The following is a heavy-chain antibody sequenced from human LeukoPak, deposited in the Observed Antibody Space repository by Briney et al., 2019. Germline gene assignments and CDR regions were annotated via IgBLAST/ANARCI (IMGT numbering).Heavy chain of an antibody. D-gene: IGHD5-18*01. J-gene: IGHJ4*02. CDR1: GFTFSSYR. V-gene: IGHV3-23*01. Sequence: GESLRLSCAASGFTFSSYRMNWVRQAPGKGLEWVSGISGSGGSTNYADSVKGRFSISRDNSKNTLYLQMNSLRAEDTAVYYCAKKRGYSYGYADYWGQGTLVTVSS. CDR2: ISGSGGST. CDR3: AKKRGYSYGYADY.